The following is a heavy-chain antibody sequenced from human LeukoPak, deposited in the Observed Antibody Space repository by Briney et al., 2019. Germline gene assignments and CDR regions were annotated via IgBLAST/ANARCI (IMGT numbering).Heavy chain of an antibody. V-gene: IGHV4-4*02. CDR2: IYHSGST. CDR1: GGSISSSNW. D-gene: IGHD6-13*01. Sequence: SETLSLTCAVSGGSISSSNWWSWVRQPPGKGLEWIGGIYHSGSTNYNPSLKSRVTISVDKSKNQFSLKLSSVTAADTAVYYCARHVYQDSSSWNVYWYFDLWGRGTLVTVSS. CDR3: ARHVYQDSSSWNVYWYFDL. J-gene: IGHJ2*01.